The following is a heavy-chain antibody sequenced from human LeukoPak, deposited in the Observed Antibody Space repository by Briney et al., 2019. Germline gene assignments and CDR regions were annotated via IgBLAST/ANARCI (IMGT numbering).Heavy chain of an antibody. V-gene: IGHV1-8*01. J-gene: IGHJ5*02. CDR3: ARNRMVRGVISWFDP. CDR2: MNPNSGNT. D-gene: IGHD3-10*01. CDR1: GYTFTSYD. Sequence: APVKVSCKASGYTFTSYDINWVRQATGQGLEWMGWMNPNSGNTGYVQKFQGRVTMARNTSISTAYMELSSLRSEDTAVYYCARNRMVRGVISWFDPWGQGTLVTVSS.